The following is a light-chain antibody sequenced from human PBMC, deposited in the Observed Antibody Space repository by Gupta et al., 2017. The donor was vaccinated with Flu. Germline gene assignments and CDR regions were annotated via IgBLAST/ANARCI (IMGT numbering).Light chain of an antibody. CDR3: LQHNSYPLP. Sequence: GDRVTITCRASQDIRNDLGWYQQKSGKAPKRLIYAASSLPSGVPSRFSGSGSGTEFTLTINSLQPEDFATDYCLQHNSYPLPFGQGTRLEIK. V-gene: IGKV1-17*01. CDR1: QDIRND. J-gene: IGKJ5*01. CDR2: AAS.